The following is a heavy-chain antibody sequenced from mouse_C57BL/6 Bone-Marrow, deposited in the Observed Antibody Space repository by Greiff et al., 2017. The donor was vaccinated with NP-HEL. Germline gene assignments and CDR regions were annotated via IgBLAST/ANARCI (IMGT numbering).Heavy chain of an antibody. J-gene: IGHJ2*01. Sequence: EVQLMESGGGLVKPGGSLKLSCAASGFTFSSYAMSWVRQTPEKRLEWVATISDGGSYTYYPDNVKGRFTISRDNAKNNLYLQMSHLKSEDTAMYYCARVYGNSFDYWGQGTTLTVSS. CDR1: GFTFSSYA. V-gene: IGHV5-4*01. CDR3: ARVYGNSFDY. D-gene: IGHD2-1*01. CDR2: ISDGGSYT.